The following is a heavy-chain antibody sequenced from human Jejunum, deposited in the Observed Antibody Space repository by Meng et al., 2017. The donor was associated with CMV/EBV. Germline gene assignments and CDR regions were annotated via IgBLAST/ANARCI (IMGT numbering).Heavy chain of an antibody. CDR2: INSDGSSA. D-gene: IGHD5-18*01. V-gene: IGHV3-74*01. CDR1: TLSRYW. Sequence: TLSRYWMHWVRQAPGKGLVWVARINSDGSSASYADSVKGRVTISRDNAKNRLYLQTSSLRAEDTAVYYCAREGTQLWPPNWFFDLWGRGTLVTVSS. J-gene: IGHJ2*01. CDR3: AREGTQLWPPNWFFDL.